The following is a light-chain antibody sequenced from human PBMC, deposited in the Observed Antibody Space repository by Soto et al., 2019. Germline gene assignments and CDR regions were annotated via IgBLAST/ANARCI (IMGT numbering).Light chain of an antibody. J-gene: IGLJ1*01. CDR2: EVS. V-gene: IGLV2-14*01. CDR1: ISYVGGYNY. CDR3: TSYTSSRILYV. Sequence: QSVLTHPASVSRSPGQSITISFTGTISYVGGYNYVSCYQHHPGKAPKLMIYEVSNRPSGVSNRFSGSKSGNTASLKISGLKAEDEADYYCTSYTSSRILYVFGTGTKVTVL.